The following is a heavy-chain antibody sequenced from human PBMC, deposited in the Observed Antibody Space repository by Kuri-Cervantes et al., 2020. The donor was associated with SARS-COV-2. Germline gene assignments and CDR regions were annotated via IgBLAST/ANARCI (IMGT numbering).Heavy chain of an antibody. D-gene: IGHD3-10*01. CDR3: ATSLPYYYGSGSYAIGVDAFDI. V-gene: IGHV4-59*12. Sequence: GSLRLSCTVSGGSISSYYWSWIRQPPGKGLEWIGYIYYSGSTNYNPSLKSRVTISVDTSKNQFSLKLSSVTAADTAVYYCATSLPYYYGSGSYAIGVDAFDIWGQGTMVTVSS. J-gene: IGHJ3*02. CDR2: IYYSGST. CDR1: GGSISSYY.